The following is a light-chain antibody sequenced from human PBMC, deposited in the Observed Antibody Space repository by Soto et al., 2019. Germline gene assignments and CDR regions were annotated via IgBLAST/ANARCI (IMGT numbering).Light chain of an antibody. CDR2: AAS. CDR1: QSISSY. Sequence: DIQMTQSPSSLSASVGDRVTITCRASQSISSYLNWYQQKPGKAPKLLIYAASSLQSGVPSRFSGSGSATDFTLTISSLQPEDFATYYCQQSYSTLSAFGQGTKVEIK. CDR3: QQSYSTLSA. V-gene: IGKV1-39*01. J-gene: IGKJ1*01.